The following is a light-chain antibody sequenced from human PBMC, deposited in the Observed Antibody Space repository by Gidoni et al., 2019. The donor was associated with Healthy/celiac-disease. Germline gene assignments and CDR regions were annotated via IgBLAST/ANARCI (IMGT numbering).Light chain of an antibody. J-gene: IGKJ4*01. CDR1: QSLLHSNGYNY. Sequence: DIVMTQSPLSLPVTPGEPASISCRSSQSLLHSNGYNYLDWYLQKPGQSPQLLICLGSNRASGVPDRFSGSGSGTDFTLKISRVEAEDVGVYYCMQALQTRLTFGGXTKVEIK. CDR2: LGS. V-gene: IGKV2-28*01. CDR3: MQALQTRLT.